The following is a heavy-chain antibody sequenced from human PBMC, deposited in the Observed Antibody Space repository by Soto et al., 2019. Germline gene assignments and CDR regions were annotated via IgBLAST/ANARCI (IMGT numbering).Heavy chain of an antibody. CDR3: ARDRVAAAGTEKGVSAFDI. CDR2: ISYDGSNK. V-gene: IGHV3-30-3*01. CDR1: GFTFSSYA. J-gene: IGHJ3*02. D-gene: IGHD6-13*01. Sequence: GGSLRLSCAASGFTFSSYAMHWVRQAPGKGLERVEVISYDGSNKYYADSVKGRFTISRDNSKNTLYLQMNSLRAEDTAVYYCARDRVAAAGTEKGVSAFDIWGQGTTVTVSS.